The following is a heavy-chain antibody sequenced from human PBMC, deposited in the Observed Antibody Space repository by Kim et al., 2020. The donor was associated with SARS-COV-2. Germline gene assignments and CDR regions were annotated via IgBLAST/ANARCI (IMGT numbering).Heavy chain of an antibody. CDR3: ARDGDPYTSGTDAFDI. V-gene: IGHV3-7*01. J-gene: IGHJ3*02. CDR2: IKQDGNQK. Sequence: GGSLRLSCAASGFTFSSYWMTWVRQAPGKGLEWVANIKQDGNQKYYVDSVKGRFTISRDNAKYSLYLQMNSLRVEDTAVYYGARDGDPYTSGTDAFDIWGQGTMVTVSS. CDR1: GFTFSSYW. D-gene: IGHD6-19*01.